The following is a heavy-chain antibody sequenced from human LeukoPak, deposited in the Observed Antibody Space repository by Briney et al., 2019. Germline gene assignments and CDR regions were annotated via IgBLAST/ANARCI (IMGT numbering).Heavy chain of an antibody. CDR3: ARASNYYGSGSYYNVGFDY. J-gene: IGHJ4*02. CDR2: IIPILGIA. V-gene: IGHV1-69*04. D-gene: IGHD3-10*01. CDR1: GSTFSSYA. Sequence: SVKVSCKASGSTFSSYAISWVRQAPGQGLEWMGRIIPILGIANYAQKFQGRVTITADKSTSTAYMELSSLRSEDTAVYYCARASNYYGSGSYYNVGFDYWGQGTLVTVSS.